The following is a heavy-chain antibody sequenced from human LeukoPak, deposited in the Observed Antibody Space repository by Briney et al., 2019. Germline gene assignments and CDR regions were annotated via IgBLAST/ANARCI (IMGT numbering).Heavy chain of an antibody. Sequence: GESLKISCKGSGYSFINYWISCWRQLPGKDLQWLVGIDPSDAYTNYSPSFQGHVTISADKSISTAYLQWSSLKASDTAMYYCARDDSRGYDYGGQGTVV. D-gene: IGHD3-22*01. CDR3: ARDDSRGYDY. V-gene: IGHV5-10-1*01. CDR2: IDPSDAYT. J-gene: IGHJ4*02. CDR1: GYSFINYW.